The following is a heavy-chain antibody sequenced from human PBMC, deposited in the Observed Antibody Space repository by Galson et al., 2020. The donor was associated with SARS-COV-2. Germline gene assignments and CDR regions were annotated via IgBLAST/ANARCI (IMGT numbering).Heavy chain of an antibody. CDR3: ATNYGSGSFYGAFDI. V-gene: IGHV4-39*01. CDR1: GGSVTSRNYY. Sequence: SATLSLTCTVSGGSVTSRNYYWGWIRQPPGKGLEWIGNVYYGGTTPYNPSLKSRVTISVDTSKNQFSLDLTSVTAADTAFYYCATNYGSGSFYGAFDIWGQGTMVTVSS. J-gene: IGHJ3*02. CDR2: VYYGGTT. D-gene: IGHD3-10*01.